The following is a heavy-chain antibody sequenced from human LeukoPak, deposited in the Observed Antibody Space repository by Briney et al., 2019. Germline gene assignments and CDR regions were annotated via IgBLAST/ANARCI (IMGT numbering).Heavy chain of an antibody. J-gene: IGHJ4*02. CDR3: ARDLIAAAGTYFDY. Sequence: PSETLSLTCTVSGGSISSSSYYWGWIRQPPGKGLEWIGSIYYSGSTYYNPSLKSRVTISVDTSKNQFSLKLSSVTAADTAVYYCARDLIAAAGTYFDYWGQGTQVTVSS. V-gene: IGHV4-39*07. CDR1: GGSISSSSYY. D-gene: IGHD6-13*01. CDR2: IYYSGST.